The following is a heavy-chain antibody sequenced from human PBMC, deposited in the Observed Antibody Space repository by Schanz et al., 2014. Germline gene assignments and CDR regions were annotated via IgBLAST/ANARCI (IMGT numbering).Heavy chain of an antibody. CDR1: GFTVSSNY. D-gene: IGHD2-21*01. Sequence: VQLLESGGGLVQPGGSLRLSCAASGFTVSSNYMSWVRQAPGKGLEWVAFIWYDGSNKYYADSVKGRFTISRDNSNNTVYLQMNTLRAEDTAVYYCAREDCSATSCYFRYWGQGTLVTVSS. V-gene: IGHV3-33*08. CDR3: AREDCSATSCYFRY. CDR2: IWYDGSNK. J-gene: IGHJ4*02.